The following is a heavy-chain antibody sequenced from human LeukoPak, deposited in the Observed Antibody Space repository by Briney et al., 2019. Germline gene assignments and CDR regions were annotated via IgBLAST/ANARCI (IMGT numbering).Heavy chain of an antibody. CDR1: GFSFSSYA. J-gene: IGHJ5*02. CDR3: AKDYCSSTTCYMSGWFDP. CDR2: ISGSAGST. Sequence: GGSLRLSCAPSGFSFSSYAMSWVRQAPGKGLEWVSGISGSAGSTYYADSVKGRFTISRDNSKNMLYLQMNSLRAEDTAVYYCAKDYCSSTTCYMSGWFDPWGQGTLVTVSS. D-gene: IGHD2-2*02. V-gene: IGHV3-23*01.